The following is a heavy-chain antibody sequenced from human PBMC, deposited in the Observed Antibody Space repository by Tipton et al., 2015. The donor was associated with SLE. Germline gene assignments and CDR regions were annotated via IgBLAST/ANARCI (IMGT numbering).Heavy chain of an antibody. J-gene: IGHJ4*02. V-gene: IGHV4-59*12. CDR3: ARSGPYWNYGHYFDY. Sequence: TLSLTCTVSGASISSYSWSWIRQPPGKGLEWIGEIYHSGSTNYNPSLKSRVTISVDKSKNQFSLKLSSVTAADTAVYYCARSGPYWNYGHYFDYWGQGTLVTVSS. CDR1: GASISSYS. D-gene: IGHD1-7*01. CDR2: IYHSGST.